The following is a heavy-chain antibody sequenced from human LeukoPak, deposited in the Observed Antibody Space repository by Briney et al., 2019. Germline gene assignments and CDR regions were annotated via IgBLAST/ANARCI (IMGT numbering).Heavy chain of an antibody. J-gene: IGHJ3*02. Sequence: ASVKVSCKASGYTFTTYYIHWVRQAPGQGLEWMGIINPSGGSTSYAQKFQGRVAMTRDMSTSTVYMELSSLRSEDTAVYYCARSDGYGLVGIWGQGTMVTVSS. V-gene: IGHV1-46*01. CDR1: GYTFTTYY. CDR2: INPSGGST. D-gene: IGHD3-10*01. CDR3: ARSDGYGLVGI.